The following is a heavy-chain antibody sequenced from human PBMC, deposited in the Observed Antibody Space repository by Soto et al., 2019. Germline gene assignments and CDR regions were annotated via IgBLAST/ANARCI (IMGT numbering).Heavy chain of an antibody. V-gene: IGHV4-59*01. CDR3: ASTHGWIFDY. D-gene: IGHD5-12*01. CDR1: GGSISSYY. Sequence: PSETLPLTCPVSGGSISSYYWIWIRQPPGKGLEWIGYIYYSGSTNYNPSLKSRVTISVDTSKNQFSLKLSSVTAAYTAVYYCASTHGWIFDYWGQGTLVTVSS. J-gene: IGHJ4*02. CDR2: IYYSGST.